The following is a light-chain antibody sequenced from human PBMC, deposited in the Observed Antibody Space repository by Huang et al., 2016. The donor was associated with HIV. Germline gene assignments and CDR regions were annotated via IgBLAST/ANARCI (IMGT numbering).Light chain of an antibody. Sequence: DIQVTQSPSSLSASVGDRVTITCRASQSIRTYLNWYQQKPGKAPNLMIYGASSLQSGVPSRCSGSGSGTDFTLTISRLQPEDFATYFCQQSYSTPPTFGQGTKVEIK. J-gene: IGKJ1*01. CDR2: GAS. CDR1: QSIRTY. CDR3: QQSYSTPPT. V-gene: IGKV1-39*01.